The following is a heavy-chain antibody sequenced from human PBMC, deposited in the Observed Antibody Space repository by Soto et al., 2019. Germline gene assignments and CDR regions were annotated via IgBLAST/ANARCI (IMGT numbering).Heavy chain of an antibody. CDR3: ARSLQVTALSYYYYYGMDV. D-gene: IGHD2-21*02. V-gene: IGHV5-51*01. CDR2: IYPGDSDT. J-gene: IGHJ6*02. CDR1: GYSFTSYW. Sequence: PGESLKISCKGSGYSFTSYWIGWVRQMPGKGLEWMGIIYPGDSDTRYSPSFQGQVTISADKSIGTAYLQWSSLKASDTAMYYCARSLQVTALSYYYYYGMDVWGQGTTVTVSS.